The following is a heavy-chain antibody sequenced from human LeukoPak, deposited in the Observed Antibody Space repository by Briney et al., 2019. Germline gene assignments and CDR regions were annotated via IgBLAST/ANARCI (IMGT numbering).Heavy chain of an antibody. J-gene: IGHJ6*02. D-gene: IGHD2-2*01. CDR3: AIRGVVVVPAATSDGMDV. Sequence: GASVKVSCKASGYTFTGYYMHWVRQAHGQGLEWMGWINPNSGGTNYAQKFQGRVTMTRDTSISTAYMELSRLRSDDTAVYYCAIRGVVVVPAATSDGMDVWGQGTTVTVSS. CDR2: INPNSGGT. CDR1: GYTFTGYY. V-gene: IGHV1-2*02.